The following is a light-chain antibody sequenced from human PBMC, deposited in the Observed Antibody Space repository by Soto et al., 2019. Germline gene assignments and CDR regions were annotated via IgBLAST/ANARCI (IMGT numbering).Light chain of an antibody. CDR3: QQRNSYPRT. J-gene: IGKJ2*01. CDR1: EGINIC. CDR2: AAS. Sequence: DIQMTQSPSTLSPSVGDRFTITFLSSEGINICLAWFQQRPGKAPNLLISAASTLQSGVPSRFSGSGSETEFTLTITSLQPEDSATYYCQQRNSYPRTFGQGTKV. V-gene: IGKV1-9*01.